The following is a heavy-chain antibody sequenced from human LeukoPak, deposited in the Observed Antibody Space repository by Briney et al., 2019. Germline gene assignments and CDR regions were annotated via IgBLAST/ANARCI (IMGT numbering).Heavy chain of an antibody. J-gene: IGHJ4*02. Sequence: GGSLRLSCAASGFTFSDYYMSWIRQAPGKGLERVSYISSSGSTIYYADSVKGRFTISRDNAKNSLYLQMNSLRAEDTAVYYCARAKYSSSWDFDYWGQGTLVTVSS. CDR1: GFTFSDYY. CDR2: ISSSGSTI. V-gene: IGHV3-11*01. D-gene: IGHD6-13*01. CDR3: ARAKYSSSWDFDY.